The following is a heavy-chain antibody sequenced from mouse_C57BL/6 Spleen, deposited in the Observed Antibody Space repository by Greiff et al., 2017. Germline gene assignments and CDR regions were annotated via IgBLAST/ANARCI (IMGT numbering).Heavy chain of an antibody. CDR3: SRYSNYVYYWDY. CDR2: ICPGSGST. V-gene: IGHV1-55*01. CDR1: GYTFTSYW. D-gene: IGHD2-5*01. J-gene: IGHJ2*01. Sequence: QVQLKQPGAELVKPGASVQMSCKASGYTFTSYWITWVKQRPGQGLEWIGDICPGSGSTNYNEKLKSKVTLTVDTSSRTAYMQLSSRTSEYSAVDSYSRYSNYVYYWDYWGQGTTLTVSS.